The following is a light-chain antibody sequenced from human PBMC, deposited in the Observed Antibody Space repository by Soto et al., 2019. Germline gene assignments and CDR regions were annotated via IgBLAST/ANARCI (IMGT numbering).Light chain of an antibody. J-gene: IGKJ1*01. CDR2: DAS. CDR3: QQYSTFPRT. CDR1: QSISKW. V-gene: IGKV1-5*01. Sequence: IQITHSPSTLPASVVDRVCITCRASQSISKWLAWYQQKPGRAPNLLIYDASTLESGVPSRFSGSGSGTEFTLTITNLQPDDFATFYCQQYSTFPRTFGQGTKVDIK.